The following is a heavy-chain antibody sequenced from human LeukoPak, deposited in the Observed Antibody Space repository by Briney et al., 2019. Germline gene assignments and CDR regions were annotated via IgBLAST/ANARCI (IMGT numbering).Heavy chain of an antibody. CDR1: GGSFSGYY. CDR2: INHSGST. J-gene: IGHJ2*01. D-gene: IGHD6-6*01. CDR3: ARSLRRYSSSSNWYFDL. V-gene: IGHV4-34*01. Sequence: SETLLLTCSVYGGSFSGYYWSWSRQPPGKVLEWIGEINHSGSTNYNPSLNSRVTTSVDPSKNQFSLKLSSVTAADTAVYYCARSLRRYSSSSNWYFDLWGRGTLVTVSS.